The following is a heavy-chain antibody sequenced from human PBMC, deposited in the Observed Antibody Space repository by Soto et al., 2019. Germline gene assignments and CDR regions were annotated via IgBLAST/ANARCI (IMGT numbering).Heavy chain of an antibody. CDR2: LYYTGTT. CDR1: GGSINNYY. D-gene: IGHD6-6*01. J-gene: IGHJ5*02. V-gene: IGHV4-59*12. Sequence: PSETLSLTCTVSGGSINNYYWSWIRQSPGKGLEWIGYLYYTGTTNYNPSLKSRVTISLDTSKNQFSLRLTSVTAADTAVYFCARNKGGYSSCIGSWGQGSLVTVSS. CDR3: ARNKGGYSSCIGS.